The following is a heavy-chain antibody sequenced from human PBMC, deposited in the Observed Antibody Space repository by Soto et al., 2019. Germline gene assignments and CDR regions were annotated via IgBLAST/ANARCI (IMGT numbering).Heavy chain of an antibody. CDR1: GGSISSSSYY. CDR2: IYYSGST. V-gene: IGHV4-39*01. CDR3: ARLGLYYDFWSGYSPKNYYGMDV. D-gene: IGHD3-3*01. J-gene: IGHJ6*02. Sequence: KTSETLSLTCTVSGGSISSSSYYWGWIRQPPGKGLEWIGSIYYSGSTYYNPSLKSRVTISVDTSKNQFSLKLSSVTAADTAVYYCARLGLYYDFWSGYSPKNYYGMDVWGQGTTVTVS.